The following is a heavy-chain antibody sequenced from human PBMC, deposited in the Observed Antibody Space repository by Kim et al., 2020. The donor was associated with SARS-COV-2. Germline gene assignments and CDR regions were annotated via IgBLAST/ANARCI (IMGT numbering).Heavy chain of an antibody. CDR2: IYYSGST. D-gene: IGHD2-15*01. Sequence: SETLSLTRTVSGGSISSYYWSWIRQPPGKGLEWIGYIYYSGSTNYNPSLKSRVTISVDTSKNQFSLKLSSVTAADTAVYYCARRVGYCSGGSCYQFDYWGQGTLVTVSS. CDR3: ARRVGYCSGGSCYQFDY. CDR1: GGSISSYY. V-gene: IGHV4-59*08. J-gene: IGHJ4*02.